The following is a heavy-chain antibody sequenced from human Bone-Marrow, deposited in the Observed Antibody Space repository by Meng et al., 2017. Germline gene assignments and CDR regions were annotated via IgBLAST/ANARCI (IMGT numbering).Heavy chain of an antibody. J-gene: IGHJ6*02. CDR3: ARNRAYYYYGMDV. V-gene: IGHV4-34*01. CDR1: GGSFSGYY. Sequence: QVQLQQWGAGLLKPSETLSLTCAVYGGSFSGYYWSWIRQPPGKGLEWIGEINHSGSTNYNPPLKSRVTISVDTSKNQFSLKLSSVTAADTAVYYCARNRAYYYYGMDVWGQGTTVTVSS. CDR2: INHSGST. D-gene: IGHD1-14*01.